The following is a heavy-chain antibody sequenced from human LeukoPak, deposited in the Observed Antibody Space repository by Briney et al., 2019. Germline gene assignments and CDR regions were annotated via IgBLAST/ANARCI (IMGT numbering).Heavy chain of an antibody. D-gene: IGHD3-9*01. V-gene: IGHV4-34*01. CDR1: GGSFSGYY. Sequence: PSETLSLTCAVYGGSFSGYYWSWIRQPPGKGLEWIGEINHSGSTNYNPSLKSRVTISVDTSKNQFSLKLSSVTAADTAVYYCARLLRYNPDYWGQGTLVTVSS. J-gene: IGHJ4*02. CDR2: INHSGST. CDR3: ARLLRYNPDY.